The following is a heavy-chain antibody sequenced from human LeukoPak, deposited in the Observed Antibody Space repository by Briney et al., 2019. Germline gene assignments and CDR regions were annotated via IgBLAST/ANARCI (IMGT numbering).Heavy chain of an antibody. CDR2: VNHSGST. V-gene: IGHV4-34*01. Sequence: SETLSLTCAVYGGSFSGYYWSWIRQPPGKGLEWFGEVNHSGSTNYNPSLKSRVTISVDMSKNQFSLKLSSVTAADTAVYYCARVGYSGYDHFDYWGQGTLVTVSS. CDR1: GGSFSGYY. CDR3: ARVGYSGYDHFDY. J-gene: IGHJ4*02. D-gene: IGHD5-12*01.